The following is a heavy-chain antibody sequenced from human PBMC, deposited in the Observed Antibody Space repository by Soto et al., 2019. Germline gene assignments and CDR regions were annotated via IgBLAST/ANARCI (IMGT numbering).Heavy chain of an antibody. CDR1: GYTFTSYG. V-gene: IGHV1-18*01. CDR2: ISAYNGNT. Sequence: ASVKVSCKASGYTFTSYGISWVRQAPGQGLEWMGWISAYNGNTNYAQKLQGRVTMTTDTSTSTAYMELRSLRSDDTAVYYCSKDAEADYYFDYWGQGTLVTVSS. J-gene: IGHJ4*02. D-gene: IGHD6-25*01. CDR3: SKDAEADYYFDY.